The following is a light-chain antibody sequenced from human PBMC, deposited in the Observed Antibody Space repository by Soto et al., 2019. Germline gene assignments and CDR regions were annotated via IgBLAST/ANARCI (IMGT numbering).Light chain of an antibody. CDR3: QQDYSSPLT. CDR1: QSVLYSSNNKNY. CDR2: WAS. J-gene: IGKJ4*01. V-gene: IGKV4-1*01. Sequence: DIVMTQSPDSLAVSLGERATINCKSSQSVLYSSNNKNYLARYQQKPGQPPKLLIYWASTRESGVPDRFSGSRSGADFTLTISRLRVEDVGVYCFQQDYSSPLTFGGGTKVEIK.